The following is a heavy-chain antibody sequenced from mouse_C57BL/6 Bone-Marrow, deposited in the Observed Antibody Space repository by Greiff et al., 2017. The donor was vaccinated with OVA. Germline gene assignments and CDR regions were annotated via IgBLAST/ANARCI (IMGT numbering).Heavy chain of an antibody. Sequence: LVESGPELVKPGASVKISCKASGYAFSSSWMNWVKQRPGKGLEWIGRIYPGDGDTNYNGKFKGKATLTADKSSSTAYMQLSSLTSEDSAVYFCARSVGYGNYLFAYWGQGTLVTVSA. CDR3: ARSVGYGNYLFAY. V-gene: IGHV1-82*01. D-gene: IGHD2-10*02. CDR2: IYPGDGDT. CDR1: GYAFSSSW. J-gene: IGHJ3*01.